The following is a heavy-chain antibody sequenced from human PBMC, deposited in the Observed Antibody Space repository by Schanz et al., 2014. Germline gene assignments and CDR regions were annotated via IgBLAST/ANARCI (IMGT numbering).Heavy chain of an antibody. J-gene: IGHJ5*02. CDR3: ARGGGAAAST. D-gene: IGHD6-13*01. CDR1: GFTFDDYA. CDR2: ISSSGSSI. V-gene: IGHV3-48*01. Sequence: EVHLLESGGGLVQPGGSLRLSCAASGFTFDDYAMSWVRQAPGKGLEWVSSISSSGSSIYYADSVKGRFTISRDNSKNTLYLQMNSLRAEDTAVYYCARGGGAAASTWGQGTLVTVSS.